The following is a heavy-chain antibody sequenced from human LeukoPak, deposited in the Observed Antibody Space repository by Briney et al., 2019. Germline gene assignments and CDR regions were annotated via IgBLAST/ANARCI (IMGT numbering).Heavy chain of an antibody. J-gene: IGHJ4*02. CDR3: TISRYSGTYSGHY. CDR1: GFTFTNDY. V-gene: IGHV3-15*01. D-gene: IGHD1-26*01. CDR2: IKSKTDGATT. Sequence: GGSLRLSCAASGFTFTNDYMSWVRQAPGKGLEWVGRIKSKTDGATTDYAAPVKGRFTISRDDSENTLYLQMNSLKTEDTAVYYCTISRYSGTYSGHYWGQGSLLTVSS.